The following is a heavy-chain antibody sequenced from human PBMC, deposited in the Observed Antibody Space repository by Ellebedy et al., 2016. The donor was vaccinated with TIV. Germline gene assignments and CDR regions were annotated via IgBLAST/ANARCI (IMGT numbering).Heavy chain of an antibody. J-gene: IGHJ4*02. Sequence: PGGSLRLSCAASGFTFSNYWMSWVRQAPGKGLEWVANVKQAGSETYYVDSVKGRFTISRDNAKNSLYLQMNRLIADDTAVYYFARSPYTGYSDLGFDYWGQGSLVTVSS. V-gene: IGHV3-7*01. CDR3: ARSPYTGYSDLGFDY. CDR2: VKQAGSET. D-gene: IGHD2-2*02. CDR1: GFTFSNYW.